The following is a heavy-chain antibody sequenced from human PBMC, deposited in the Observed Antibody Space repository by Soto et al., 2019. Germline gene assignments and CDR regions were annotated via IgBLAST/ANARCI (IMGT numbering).Heavy chain of an antibody. V-gene: IGHV4-30-4*01. CDR2: IYYSGTT. CDR3: ARGVPYITTTDILYYFDS. Sequence: SETLSLNCTVSGGPISGADLYWSWIRQSPGKGLEWIGYIYYSGTTFYNPSLKSRLSISVDTSKSQFSLKLTSVTAADSAVFYCARGVPYITTTDILYYFDSWGQGIQVTVSS. J-gene: IGHJ4*02. CDR1: GGPISGADLY. D-gene: IGHD1-1*01.